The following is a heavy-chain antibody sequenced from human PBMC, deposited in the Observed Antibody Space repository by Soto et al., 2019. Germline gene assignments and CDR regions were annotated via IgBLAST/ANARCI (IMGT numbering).Heavy chain of an antibody. CDR1: GYTFTGYY. CDR3: ARWGEASIAAAGHYYYYYGMDV. D-gene: IGHD6-13*01. Sequence: QVQLVQSGAEVKKPGASVKVSCKASGYTFTGYYMHWVRQAPGQGLEWMGWINPNSGGTNYAQKFQGWVTMTRDTSISTAYMELRRLRSDDTAVYYCARWGEASIAAAGHYYYYYGMDVWGQGTTVTVSS. CDR2: INPNSGGT. J-gene: IGHJ6*02. V-gene: IGHV1-2*04.